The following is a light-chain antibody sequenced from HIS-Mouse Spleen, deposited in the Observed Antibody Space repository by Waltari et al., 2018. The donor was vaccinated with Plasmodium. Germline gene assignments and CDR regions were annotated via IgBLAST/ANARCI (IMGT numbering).Light chain of an antibody. CDR2: DVS. V-gene: IGLV2-11*01. Sequence: QSALTQTRSVSGSPGQSVTISCTGTTSTVGGSNYVSWYQQHPGKAPKLMIYDVSKRPSGVPDRFSGSKSGNTASLTISGLQAEDEADYYCCSYAGSYSWVFGGGTKLTVL. CDR1: TSTVGGSNY. J-gene: IGLJ3*02. CDR3: CSYAGSYSWV.